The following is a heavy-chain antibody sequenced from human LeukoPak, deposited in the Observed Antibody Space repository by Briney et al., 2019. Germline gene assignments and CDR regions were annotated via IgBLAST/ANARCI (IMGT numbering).Heavy chain of an antibody. CDR3: GMSGDRVPLQDDVFDV. J-gene: IGHJ3*01. D-gene: IGHD1-26*01. V-gene: IGHV5-51*01. CDR1: GYSFTSYC. Sequence: GGSLKISCKVSGYSFTSYCIGWVRQMPGKGLERRGSIYPGDSGHTYSPSFQGQVTISVDKSISTAYLQWSSLQASDTAMYYCGMSGDRVPLQDDVFDVWGQGTMVTVST. CDR2: IYPGDSGH.